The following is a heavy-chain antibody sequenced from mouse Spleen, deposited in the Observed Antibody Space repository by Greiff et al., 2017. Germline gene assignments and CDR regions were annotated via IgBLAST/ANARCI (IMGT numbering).Heavy chain of an antibody. J-gene: IGHJ3*01. CDR2: ISSGGGNT. CDR3: ARLDQAWFAY. Sequence: EVMLVESGGGLVKPGGSLKLSCAASGFTFSSYAMSWVRQTPEKRLEWVATISSGGGNTYYPDSVKGRFTISRDNAKNTLYLQMSSLKSEDTAMYYCARLDQAWFAYWGQGTLVTVSA. V-gene: IGHV5-9*01. D-gene: IGHD3-2*02. CDR1: GFTFSSYA.